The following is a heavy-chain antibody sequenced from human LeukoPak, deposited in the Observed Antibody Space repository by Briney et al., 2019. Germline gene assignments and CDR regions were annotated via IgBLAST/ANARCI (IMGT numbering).Heavy chain of an antibody. CDR3: ARVAGSSGCFDY. CDR1: GYTFTGYY. Sequence: GASVKVSCTASGYTFTGYYMHWVRQAPGQGLEWMGWINPNSGGTNYAQKFQGRVTMTRGTSISTAYMELSRLRSDDTAVYYCARVAGSSGCFDYWGQGTLVTVSS. CDR2: INPNSGGT. V-gene: IGHV1-2*02. D-gene: IGHD6-19*01. J-gene: IGHJ4*02.